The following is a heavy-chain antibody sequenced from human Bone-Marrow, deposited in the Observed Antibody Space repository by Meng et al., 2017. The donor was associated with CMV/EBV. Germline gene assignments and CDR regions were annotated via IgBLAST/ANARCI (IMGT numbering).Heavy chain of an antibody. Sequence: GESLKISCAASGFTFSSYAVSWVRQAPGKGLEWVSAISGSGGSTYYADSVKGRFTISRDNSKNTLYLQMNSLRAEDTAVYYCAKDWGMGVPTYYYYYGMDVWGQGTTVTVSS. CDR1: GFTFSSYA. J-gene: IGHJ6*02. CDR3: AKDWGMGVPTYYYYYGMDV. CDR2: ISGSGGST. V-gene: IGHV3-23*01. D-gene: IGHD2-2*01.